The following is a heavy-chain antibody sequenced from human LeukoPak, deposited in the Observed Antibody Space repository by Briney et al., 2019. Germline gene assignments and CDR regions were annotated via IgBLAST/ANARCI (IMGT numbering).Heavy chain of an antibody. Sequence: GASVKASYTASGHTFTAYYMHWVRQAPGQGLEWMGWINPNSGGTNYAQKFQGRVTITRDTSISTAYMELSRLRSDDPAVYYCAIVGARDSFDIWGQGTMVTVSS. D-gene: IGHD1-26*01. CDR1: GHTFTAYY. J-gene: IGHJ3*02. V-gene: IGHV1-2*02. CDR2: INPNSGGT. CDR3: AIVGARDSFDI.